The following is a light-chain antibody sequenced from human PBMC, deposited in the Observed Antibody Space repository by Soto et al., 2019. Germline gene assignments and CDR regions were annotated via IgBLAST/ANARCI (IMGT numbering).Light chain of an antibody. J-gene: IGLJ1*01. CDR1: SSDVGGYDS. V-gene: IGLV2-14*01. Sequence: QSALTQPASVSGSPGQSITISCTGPSSDVGGYDSVSWYQKQPDKAPKLIIYGVTNRPSGVSNRFSGSKSGNTASLTISGLQAEDEADYYCCSYTSSSTEVFGTGTKLTVL. CDR2: GVT. CDR3: CSYTSSSTEV.